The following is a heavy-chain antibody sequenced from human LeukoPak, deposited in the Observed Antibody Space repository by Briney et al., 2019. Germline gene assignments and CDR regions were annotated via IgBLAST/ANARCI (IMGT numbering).Heavy chain of an antibody. CDR1: GVSIRSYF. J-gene: IGHJ5*02. CDR3: ARDRIGWPGFDP. Sequence: SETLSLTCSVTGVSIRSYFWSWIRQPAGKTLEWIGRINTSGSSKYNPSLKSRVTMSVDTSKNQFSLKLSPVTAADTAVYYCARDRIGWPGFDPWGQGTLVTVSS. V-gene: IGHV4-4*07. D-gene: IGHD6-19*01. CDR2: INTSGSS.